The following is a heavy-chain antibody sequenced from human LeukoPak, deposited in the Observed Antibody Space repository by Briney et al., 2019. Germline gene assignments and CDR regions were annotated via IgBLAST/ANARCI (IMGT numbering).Heavy chain of an antibody. J-gene: IGHJ4*02. V-gene: IGHV3-23*01. CDR3: AKRDGPYFFDY. CDR2: VTGNGAET. CDR1: GFLFFNYG. Sequence: GGSLRLSCAASGFLFFNYGMNWVRQAPGKGLEWVSVVTGNGAETSYADSVKGRFTVFRDNSKNMLYLQMNSLRADDTAVYYCAKRDGPYFFDYWGQGTPVTVSS.